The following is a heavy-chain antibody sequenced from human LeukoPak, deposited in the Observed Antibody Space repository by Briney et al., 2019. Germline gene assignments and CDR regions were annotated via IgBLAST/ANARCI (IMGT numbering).Heavy chain of an antibody. CDR3: ARGSDTAGSYRPFDY. D-gene: IGHD3-10*01. Sequence: GGSLRLSCVASGFILSRSTMSWLRQAPGKGLEWVSALNSGGGSTAAESVKGRFTISRDNSENTLYLQMNSLTDEDMAVYYCARGSDTAGSYRPFDYWGQGTLVTVSS. CDR1: GFILSRST. J-gene: IGHJ4*02. CDR2: LNSGGGST. V-gene: IGHV3-23*01.